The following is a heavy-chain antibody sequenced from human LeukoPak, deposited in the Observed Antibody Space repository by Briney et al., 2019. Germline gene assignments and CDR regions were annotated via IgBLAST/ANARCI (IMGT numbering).Heavy chain of an antibody. CDR1: GYTFTGYY. Sequence: ASVKVSCKASGYTFTGYYMHWVRQAPGQGLEWMGWINPNSGGTNYAQKFQGRVTMTRDTSISTAYMELSRLRSDDTAVYYCARVTMGTHAFDIWGQGTMVTVSS. D-gene: IGHD3-10*01. V-gene: IGHV1-2*02. CDR3: ARVTMGTHAFDI. J-gene: IGHJ3*02. CDR2: INPNSGGT.